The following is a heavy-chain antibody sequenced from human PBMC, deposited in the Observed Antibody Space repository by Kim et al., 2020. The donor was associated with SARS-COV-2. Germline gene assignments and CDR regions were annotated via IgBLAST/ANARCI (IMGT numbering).Heavy chain of an antibody. Sequence: GGSLRLSCAASGFTFSSYAMSWVRQAPGKGLEWVSAISGSGGSTYYADSVKGRFTISRDNSKNTLYLQMNSLRAEDTAVYYCANTLAYYDSTYFDLWGRGTLVTVSS. CDR3: ANTLAYYDSTYFDL. V-gene: IGHV3-23*01. J-gene: IGHJ2*01. CDR1: GFTFSSYA. CDR2: ISGSGGST. D-gene: IGHD3-22*01.